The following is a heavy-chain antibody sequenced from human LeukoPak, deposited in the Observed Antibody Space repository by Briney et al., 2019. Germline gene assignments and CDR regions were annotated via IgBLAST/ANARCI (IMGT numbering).Heavy chain of an antibody. D-gene: IGHD3-10*01. CDR3: AKGYYGSGSYEFDY. Sequence: KPSETLSLTCTVSGGSISSYYWSWIRQPAGKGLEWIGRIYTSGSTNYNPSLKSRVTMSVDTSKNQFSLKLSSVTAADTAVYYCAKGYYGSGSYEFDYWGQGTLVTVSS. J-gene: IGHJ4*02. CDR1: GGSISSYY. V-gene: IGHV4-4*07. CDR2: IYTSGST.